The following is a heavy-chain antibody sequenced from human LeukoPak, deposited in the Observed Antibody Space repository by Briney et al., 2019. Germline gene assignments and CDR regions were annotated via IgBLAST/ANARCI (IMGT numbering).Heavy chain of an antibody. Sequence: ASVKVSCKASGGTFSSYAISWVRQAPGQGLEWMGGIIPIFGTANYAQKFQGRVTITADESTSTAYMELSSLRSEDTAVYYCARCRVYSSGFHYYYMDVWGKGTTVAVSS. V-gene: IGHV1-69*13. J-gene: IGHJ6*03. D-gene: IGHD6-19*01. CDR3: ARCRVYSSGFHYYYMDV. CDR2: IIPIFGTA. CDR1: GGTFSSYA.